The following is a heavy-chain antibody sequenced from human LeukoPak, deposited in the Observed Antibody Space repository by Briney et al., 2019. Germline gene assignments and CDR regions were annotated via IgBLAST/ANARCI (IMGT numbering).Heavy chain of an antibody. CDR1: GFTFDDYA. CDR2: ISWNSGSI. V-gene: IGHV3-9*01. CDR3: AKGMTTVTTFDY. D-gene: IGHD4-17*01. J-gene: IGHJ4*02. Sequence: GRSLRLSCAASGFTFDDYAMHWVRQAPGKGLEWVSGISWNSGSIGYADSVKGRFTFSRDNAKNSLYLQMNSLRAEDTALYYCAKGMTTVTTFDYWGQGTLVTVSS.